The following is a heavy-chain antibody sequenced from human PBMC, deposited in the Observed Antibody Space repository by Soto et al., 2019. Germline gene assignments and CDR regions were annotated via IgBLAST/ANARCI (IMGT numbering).Heavy chain of an antibody. D-gene: IGHD6-13*01. V-gene: IGHV3-21*01. CDR1: GFTFRSFT. CDR3: TRDASRDSSARGWFDP. J-gene: IGHJ5*02. CDR2: ISSNSAYI. Sequence: PGGSLRLFCAASGFTFRSFTMNWVRQAPGKGLEWVSTISSNSAYIYYTDALRGRFTISRDNAKNSLHLQMNSLRAEDTAVYYCTRDASRDSSARGWFDPWGPGTLVT.